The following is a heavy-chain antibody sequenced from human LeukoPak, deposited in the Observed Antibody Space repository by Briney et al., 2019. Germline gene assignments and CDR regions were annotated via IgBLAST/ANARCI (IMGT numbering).Heavy chain of an antibody. CDR1: GFSFSNNG. CDR2: ITSSSSYI. CDR3: ARDGVADYYYGMDV. V-gene: IGHV3-21*01. D-gene: IGHD2-15*01. J-gene: IGHJ6*02. Sequence: GGSLRLSCAASGFSFSNNGMNCVRQPPGKGMEWVSSITSSSSYIYYADSVKGRFTISRDNAKISLYLQMNSLRAEDTAVYYCARDGVADYYYGMDVWGQGTTVTVSS.